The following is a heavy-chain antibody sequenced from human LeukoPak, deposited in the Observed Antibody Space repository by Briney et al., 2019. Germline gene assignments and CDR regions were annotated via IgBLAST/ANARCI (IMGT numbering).Heavy chain of an antibody. Sequence: PSETLSLTCAVYGGSFSGYYWSWIRQPPGKGLEWIGEINHSGSTNYNPSLKSRVTISVDTSKNQFSLKLSSVTAADTAVYYCARRWGVLWFGPFDYWGQGTLVTVSS. V-gene: IGHV4-34*01. CDR2: INHSGST. J-gene: IGHJ4*02. D-gene: IGHD3-10*01. CDR3: ARRWGVLWFGPFDY. CDR1: GGSFSGYY.